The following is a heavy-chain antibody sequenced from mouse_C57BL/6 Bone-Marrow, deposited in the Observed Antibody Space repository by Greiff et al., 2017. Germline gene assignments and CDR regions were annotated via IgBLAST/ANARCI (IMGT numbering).Heavy chain of an antibody. J-gene: IGHJ2*01. V-gene: IGHV5-12*01. CDR2: ISNGGGST. CDR3: ARHITTVVAA. CDR1: GFTFSDYY. D-gene: IGHD1-1*01. Sequence: EVQRVESGGGLVQPGGSLKLSCAASGFTFSDYYMYWVRQTPETRLEWVAYISNGGGSTYYPDTVKGRFTISRDNAKNTLYLQMSRLKSEDTAMYYCARHITTVVAAGGQGTTLTVSS.